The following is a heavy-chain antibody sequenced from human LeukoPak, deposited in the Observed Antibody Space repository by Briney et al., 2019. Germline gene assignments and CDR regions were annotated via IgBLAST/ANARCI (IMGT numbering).Heavy chain of an antibody. CDR3: VRDLRGGYSA. J-gene: IGHJ5*02. CDR1: GFTFSSFN. D-gene: IGHD3-10*01. V-gene: IGHV3-48*02. Sequence: GGSLRLSCAASGFTFSSFNMNWVPQATGKGLQWVSYISSGGKSIYYAESVQGRFTISRDNAQNSLYLQMDSLRDEDTAVYYCVRDLRGGYSAWGQGTLVTVSS. CDR2: ISSGGKSI.